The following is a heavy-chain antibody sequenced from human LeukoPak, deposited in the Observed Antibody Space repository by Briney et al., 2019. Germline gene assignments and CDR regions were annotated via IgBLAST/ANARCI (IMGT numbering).Heavy chain of an antibody. V-gene: IGHV4-61*05. Sequence: PSEALSFTCTVSGVSISSSSYYWGWIRQPPGKGLEWIGYIYYSGSTNYNPSLKSRVTISVDTSKNQFSLKLSSVTAADTAVYYCARGRSGTPAYFDYWGQGTLVTVSS. CDR1: GVSISSSSYY. D-gene: IGHD3-10*01. J-gene: IGHJ4*02. CDR2: IYYSGST. CDR3: ARGRSGTPAYFDY.